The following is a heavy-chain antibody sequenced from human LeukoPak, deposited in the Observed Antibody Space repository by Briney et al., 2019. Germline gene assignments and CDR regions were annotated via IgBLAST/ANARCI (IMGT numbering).Heavy chain of an antibody. J-gene: IGHJ5*02. D-gene: IGHD5-12*01. CDR2: IYYSGST. Sequence: PSETLSLTCTVSGGSISSYYWSWIRQPPGKGLEWIGYIYYSGSTNYSPSLKSRVTISVDTSKNQFSLKLSSVTAADTAVYYCAGYAPPGANWFDPWGQGTLITVSS. V-gene: IGHV4-59*08. CDR3: AGYAPPGANWFDP. CDR1: GGSISSYY.